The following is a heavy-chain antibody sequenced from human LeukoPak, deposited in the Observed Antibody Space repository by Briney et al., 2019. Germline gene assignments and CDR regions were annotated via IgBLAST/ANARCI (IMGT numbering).Heavy chain of an antibody. CDR2: IWYDGNNK. V-gene: IGHV3-33*01. J-gene: IGHJ4*02. Sequence: GWSLRLSCAASEFTFSSYGMHWVRQAPGKGLEWVAAIWYDGNNKYYGDSVKGRFAISRDNSKTTLYLQMNSLSVEDTAVYYCTRGGYDLWSGYRIDYWGQGSLVTVSS. CDR3: TRGGYDLWSGYRIDY. D-gene: IGHD3-3*01. CDR1: EFTFSSYG.